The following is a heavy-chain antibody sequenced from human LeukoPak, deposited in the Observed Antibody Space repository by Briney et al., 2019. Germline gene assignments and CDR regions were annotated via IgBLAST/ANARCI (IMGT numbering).Heavy chain of an antibody. CDR2: ISSSSSYI. Sequence: TPGGSLRLSCAASGVTFNNAWMNWVRQAPGKGLEWVSSISSSSSYIYYADSVKGRFTISRDNAKNSLYLQMNSLRGEDTAIYYCARVRGGGFRTADSWGQGTLVTVSS. J-gene: IGHJ4*02. CDR1: GVTFNNAW. V-gene: IGHV3-21*01. D-gene: IGHD1-14*01. CDR3: ARVRGGGFRTADS.